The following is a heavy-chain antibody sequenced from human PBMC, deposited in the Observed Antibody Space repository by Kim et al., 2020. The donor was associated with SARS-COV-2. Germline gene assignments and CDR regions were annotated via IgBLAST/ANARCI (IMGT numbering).Heavy chain of an antibody. J-gene: IGHJ4*02. Sequence: FTISRDNSKNTLYLQMNSLRAEDTAVYYCAKDLVGGDCSSTSCYAAYFDYWGQGTLVTVSS. CDR3: AKDLVGGDCSSTSCYAAYFDY. D-gene: IGHD2-2*01. V-gene: IGHV3-23*01.